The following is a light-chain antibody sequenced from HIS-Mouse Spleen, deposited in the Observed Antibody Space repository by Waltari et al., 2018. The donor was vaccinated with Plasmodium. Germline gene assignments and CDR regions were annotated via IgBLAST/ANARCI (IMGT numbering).Light chain of an antibody. CDR3: YSTDSSGNHRV. CDR1: AWPNKK. Sequence: SYELTQPPSVSLSPGQTARTTFSGDAWPNKKAYGYQQKSGQAPVLVIYEDSKRPSGIPERFSGSSSGTMATLTISGAQVEDEADYYCYSTDSSGNHRVFGGGTKLTVL. V-gene: IGLV3-10*01. J-gene: IGLJ3*02. CDR2: EDS.